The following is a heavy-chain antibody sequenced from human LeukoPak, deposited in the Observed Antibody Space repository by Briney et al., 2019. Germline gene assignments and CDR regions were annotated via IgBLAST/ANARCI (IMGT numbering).Heavy chain of an antibody. V-gene: IGHV3-53*01. J-gene: IGHJ5*02. Sequence: QAGGSLRLSCAVSGFTVSDNYMSWVRQAPGKGLEWVSIIYRGGNAYYADSVRGRFTISGDNAKNTLYLQMNSLRAEDTAVYYCASSNWFDPWGQGTLVTVSS. CDR1: GFTVSDNY. CDR3: ASSNWFDP. CDR2: IYRGGNA.